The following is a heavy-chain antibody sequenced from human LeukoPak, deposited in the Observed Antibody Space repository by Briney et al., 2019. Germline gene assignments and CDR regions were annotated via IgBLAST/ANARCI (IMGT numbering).Heavy chain of an antibody. CDR2: INQDGSEK. V-gene: IGHV3-7*01. Sequence: GGSLRLSCAASGFTFSTFWMSWVRQAPGKGLEWVANINQDGSEKYYVDSMKGRFTVSRDNAKNSLYLQMDSLRAEDTAVYYCARGGTFVSDYWGQGTLVTVSS. D-gene: IGHD1-1*01. CDR3: ARGGTFVSDY. J-gene: IGHJ4*02. CDR1: GFTFSTFW.